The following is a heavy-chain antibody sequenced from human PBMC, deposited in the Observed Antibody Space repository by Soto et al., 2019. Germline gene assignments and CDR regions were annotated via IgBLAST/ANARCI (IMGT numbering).Heavy chain of an antibody. CDR2: IYHSGST. CDR3: ARAMGYCGGDCYTIFDY. V-gene: IGHV4-30-2*01. Sequence: SETLSLTCAVSGGSISSGGYSWSWIRQRPGKGLEWIGYIYHSGSTYYNPSLKSRVTISVDRSKNQFSLKLSSVTAADTAVYYCARAMGYCGGDCYTIFDYWGQGTLVIVSS. J-gene: IGHJ4*02. D-gene: IGHD2-21*02. CDR1: GGSISSGGYS.